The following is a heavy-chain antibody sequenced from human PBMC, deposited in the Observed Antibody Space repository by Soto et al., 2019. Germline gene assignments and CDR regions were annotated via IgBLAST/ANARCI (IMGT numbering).Heavy chain of an antibody. CDR3: AKDRGIIVKASDAFDV. D-gene: IGHD3-16*02. CDR2: ISDSGDRT. Sequence: GGPLRLSCASSGFTLSMSAVNWVRLAPGKGLEWVSYISDSGDRTYYADSVKGRFTISRDRSKNTVSLQMDSLRAEDTAVYHCAKDRGIIVKASDAFDVWGQGTKVTVSS. CDR1: GFTLSMSA. J-gene: IGHJ3*01. V-gene: IGHV3-23*01.